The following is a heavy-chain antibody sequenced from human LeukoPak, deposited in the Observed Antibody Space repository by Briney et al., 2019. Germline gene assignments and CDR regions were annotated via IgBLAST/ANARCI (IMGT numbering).Heavy chain of an antibody. D-gene: IGHD6-13*01. V-gene: IGHV1-18*01. CDR3: ARGPYSIAAAGTVDY. CDR1: GYTFTSYD. Sequence: GASVKVSCKASGYTFTSYDINWVRQAPGQGLEWMGWISAYNGNTNYAQKLQGRVTMTTDTSTSTAYMELRSLRSDDTAVYYCARGPYSIAAAGTVDYWGQGTLVTVSS. CDR2: ISAYNGNT. J-gene: IGHJ4*02.